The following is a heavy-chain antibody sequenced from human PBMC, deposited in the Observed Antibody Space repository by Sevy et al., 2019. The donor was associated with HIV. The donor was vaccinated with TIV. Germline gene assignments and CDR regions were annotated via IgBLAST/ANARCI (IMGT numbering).Heavy chain of an antibody. Sequence: GGSLRLSCAASGFSFISYAMNWVRQAPGKGLEWVSSITSGSTYIYYADSVKGRFTISRDNAKNSLYLQMNSLRAEDTAVYYCARDGGCSSTSCLLYFDYWGQGSLVTVSS. D-gene: IGHD2-2*01. CDR1: GFSFISYA. CDR2: ITSGSTYI. J-gene: IGHJ4*02. CDR3: ARDGGCSSTSCLLYFDY. V-gene: IGHV3-21*01.